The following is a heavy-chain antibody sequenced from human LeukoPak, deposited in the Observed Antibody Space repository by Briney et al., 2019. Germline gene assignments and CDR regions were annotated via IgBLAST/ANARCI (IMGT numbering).Heavy chain of an antibody. CDR1: GGSFSGYY. CDR3: ARESYYDSSGGDY. CDR2: INHSGST. D-gene: IGHD3-22*01. Sequence: PSGTLSLTCAVYGGSFSGYYWSWIRQPPGKGLEWIGEINHSGSTNYNPSLKSRVTISVDTSKNQFSLKLSSVTAADTAVYYCARESYYDSSGGDYWGQGTLVTVSS. V-gene: IGHV4-34*01. J-gene: IGHJ4*02.